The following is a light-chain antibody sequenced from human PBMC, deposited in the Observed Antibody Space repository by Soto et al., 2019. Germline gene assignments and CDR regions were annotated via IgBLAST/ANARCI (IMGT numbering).Light chain of an antibody. CDR3: QQYGSSPRT. J-gene: IGKJ1*01. CDR2: GAS. Sequence: EIVLTQSPATLSSFPVDRVTLSCMASQSLGSDLAWYQQKPGQAPTLLIYGASIRAAGIPDRFSGSGSGTDFTLTIRRLEPEDFAVYYCQQYGSSPRTFGQGTKVDIK. CDR1: QSLGSD. V-gene: IGKV3-20*01.